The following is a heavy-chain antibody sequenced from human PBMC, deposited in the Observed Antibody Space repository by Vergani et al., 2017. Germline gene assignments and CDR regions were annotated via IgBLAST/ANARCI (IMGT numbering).Heavy chain of an antibody. V-gene: IGHV4-59*01. Sequence: QVQLQESGPGLVKPSETLSLTCTVSGGSISSYYWSWIRQPPGKGLEWVGYIYYSGSTNYNPSLKSRVTISVDTSKNQFSLKLSSVTAADTAVYYWARSTMIVVAYAFDIWGQGTMVTVSS. CDR3: ARSTMIVVAYAFDI. CDR1: GGSISSYY. CDR2: IYYSGST. J-gene: IGHJ3*02. D-gene: IGHD3-22*01.